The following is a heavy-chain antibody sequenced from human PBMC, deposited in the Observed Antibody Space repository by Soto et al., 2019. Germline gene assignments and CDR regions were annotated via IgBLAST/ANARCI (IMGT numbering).Heavy chain of an antibody. D-gene: IGHD1-26*01. CDR2: IDPSDSYT. V-gene: IGHV5-10-1*01. Sequence: GDSLKISCKGSGYSFTSYWISWVRQMPGKGLEWMGRIDPSDSYTNYGPSFQGHVTISADKSISTAYLQWSSLKASDTAMYYCARLGGDPTTYYYYYGMDVWGQGTTVTVSS. CDR1: GYSFTSYW. CDR3: ARLGGDPTTYYYYYGMDV. J-gene: IGHJ6*02.